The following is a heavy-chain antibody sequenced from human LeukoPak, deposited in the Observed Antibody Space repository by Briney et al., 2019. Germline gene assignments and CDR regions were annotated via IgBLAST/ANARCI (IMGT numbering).Heavy chain of an antibody. Sequence: SETLSLTCTVSGGSISSYYWSWIRQPPGKGLEWIGYIYHSGSTNYNPSLKSRVTISVDTSKNQFSLKLSSVTAADTAVYYCARDRWGVGEYYFDYWGQGTLVTVSS. V-gene: IGHV4-59*01. D-gene: IGHD2-8*01. CDR1: GGSISSYY. J-gene: IGHJ4*02. CDR2: IYHSGST. CDR3: ARDRWGVGEYYFDY.